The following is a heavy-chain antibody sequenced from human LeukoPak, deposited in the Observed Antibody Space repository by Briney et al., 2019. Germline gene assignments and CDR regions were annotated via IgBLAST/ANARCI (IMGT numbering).Heavy chain of an antibody. V-gene: IGHV1-8*01. D-gene: IGHD3-10*01. CDR1: GYTFTSYD. CDR2: MNPNSGNT. CDR3: ASSNGFAESYNWFDP. J-gene: IGHJ5*02. Sequence: ASVKVSYKASGYTFTSYDINWVRQATGQGLEWMGWMNPNSGNTGYAQKLQGRVTMTRNTSISTAYMELSSLRSEDTAVYYCASSNGFAESYNWFDPWGQGTLVTVSS.